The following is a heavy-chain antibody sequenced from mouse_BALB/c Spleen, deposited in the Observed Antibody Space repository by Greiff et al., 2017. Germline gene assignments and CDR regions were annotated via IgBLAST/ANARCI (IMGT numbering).Heavy chain of an antibody. J-gene: IGHJ4*01. CDR3: ARPHYGYDDYAMDY. Sequence: EVMLVESGGDLVKPGGSLKLSCAASGFTFSSYGMSWVRQTPDKRLEWVATISSGGSYTYYPDSVKGRFTISRDNAKNTLYLQMSSLKSEDTAMYYCARPHYGYDDYAMDYWGQGTSVTVSS. CDR2: ISSGGSYT. CDR1: GFTFSSYG. D-gene: IGHD2-2*01. V-gene: IGHV5-6*01.